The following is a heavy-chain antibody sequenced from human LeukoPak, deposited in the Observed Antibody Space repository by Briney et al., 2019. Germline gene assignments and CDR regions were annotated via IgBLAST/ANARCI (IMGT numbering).Heavy chain of an antibody. CDR1: GFTFSSYW. Sequence: GGSLRLSCAASGFTFSSYWMSWVRQAPGKGLEWVANIKQDGSEKYYVDSVKGRFTISRDNAKNSLYLQMNSLRAEDTAVYYCARAGDYDYVWGSYRYTVHFDHWGQGTLVAVSS. D-gene: IGHD3-16*02. CDR3: ARAGDYDYVWGSYRYTVHFDH. CDR2: IKQDGSEK. J-gene: IGHJ4*02. V-gene: IGHV3-7*03.